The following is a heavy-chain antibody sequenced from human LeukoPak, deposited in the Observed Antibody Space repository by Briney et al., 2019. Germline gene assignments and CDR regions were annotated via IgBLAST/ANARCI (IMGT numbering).Heavy chain of an antibody. V-gene: IGHV3-23*01. CDR2: ISGSGGST. CDR3: AKDPGYSYGRGFDY. J-gene: IGHJ4*02. Sequence: QPGASLRLSCAASGFTFSSYAMSWVRQAPGKGLEWVSAISGSGGSTYYADSVKGRFTISRDNPKNTLYLQMNSLRAEDTAVYYCAKDPGYSYGRGFDYWGQGTLVTVSS. CDR1: GFTFSSYA. D-gene: IGHD5-18*01.